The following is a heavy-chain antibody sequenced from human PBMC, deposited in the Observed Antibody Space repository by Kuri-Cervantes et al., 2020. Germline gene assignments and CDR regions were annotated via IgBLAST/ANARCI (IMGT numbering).Heavy chain of an antibody. Sequence: GGSLRLSCAASGFTFDDYAMHWVRQAPGKGLEWVSLISWDGGSTYYADSVKGRFTISRDNSKNSLYLQMNSLRVEDTAMYYCARHHCSGGSCYVDYWGQGTLVTVSS. J-gene: IGHJ4*02. CDR3: ARHHCSGGSCYVDY. D-gene: IGHD2-15*01. CDR2: ISWDGGST. CDR1: GFTFDDYA. V-gene: IGHV3-43D*04.